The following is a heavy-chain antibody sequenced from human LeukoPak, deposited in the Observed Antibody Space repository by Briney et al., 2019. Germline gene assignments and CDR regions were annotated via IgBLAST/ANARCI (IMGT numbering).Heavy chain of an antibody. CDR3: ARSFGSGSYFFDY. Sequence: SETLSLTCTVSGGSVSSGSYYWRWIRQPPGKGLEWIGYIYYSGSTNYNPSLKSRVTISVDTSRNQFSLKLSSVTAADTAVYYCARSFGSGSYFFDYWGQGTLVTVSS. J-gene: IGHJ4*02. V-gene: IGHV4-61*01. D-gene: IGHD3-10*01. CDR1: GGSVSSGSYY. CDR2: IYYSGST.